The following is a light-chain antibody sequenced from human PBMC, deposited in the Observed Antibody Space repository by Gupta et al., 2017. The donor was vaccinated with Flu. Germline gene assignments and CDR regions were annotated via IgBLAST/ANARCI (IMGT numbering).Light chain of an antibody. CDR2: LGS. Sequence: DVVMTQSLLSLAITLAQLASLSCRSSQGRVYSDGNTYLNWIQQTPSQSPRRLIYLGSNREAGVPDSFSGSGSGTDFTLTIRRVEAEDVGIYYCRQGEHWPWAFGQGTKLEIK. CDR3: RQGEHWPWA. V-gene: IGKV2-30*01. J-gene: IGKJ1*01. CDR1: QGRVYSDGNTY.